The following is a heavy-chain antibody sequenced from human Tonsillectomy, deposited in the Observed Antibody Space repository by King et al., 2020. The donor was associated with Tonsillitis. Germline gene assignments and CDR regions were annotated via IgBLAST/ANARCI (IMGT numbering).Heavy chain of an antibody. J-gene: IGHJ4*02. CDR3: ARDLEGAAGTQFFDF. CDR1: GDSVSRNSAA. D-gene: IGHD1/OR15-1a*01. V-gene: IGHV6-1*01. Sequence: VQLQQSGPGLVKPSQTLSLTCAISGDSVSRNSAAWNWIRQSPSKALECLGRTYYRSRWHYVNQVSVKSGITINPDTSKNQFSLQLNSVTPEDTAVYYCARDLEGAAGTQFFDFWGQGTLVTVSS. CDR2: TYYRSRWHY.